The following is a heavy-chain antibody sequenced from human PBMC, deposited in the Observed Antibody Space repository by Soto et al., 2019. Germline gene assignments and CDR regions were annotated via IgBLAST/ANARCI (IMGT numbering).Heavy chain of an antibody. V-gene: IGHV1-69*13. CDR3: ASPYDSPDTAMVLRAPDDY. D-gene: IGHD5-18*01. Sequence: ASVKVSCKASGGTFSSYAIIWVRQAPGQGLEWMGGIIPIFGTANYAQKFQGRVTITADESTSTAYMELNSLRAEDTAVYYCASPYDSPDTAMVLRAPDDYWGQGTLVNVSS. CDR2: IIPIFGTA. J-gene: IGHJ4*02. CDR1: GGTFSSYA.